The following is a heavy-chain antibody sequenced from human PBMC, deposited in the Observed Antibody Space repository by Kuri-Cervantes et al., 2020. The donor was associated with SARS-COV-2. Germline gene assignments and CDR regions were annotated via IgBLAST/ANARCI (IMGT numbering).Heavy chain of an antibody. V-gene: IGHV4-39*01. D-gene: IGHD3-3*01. CDR2: IYYRGST. Sequence: SETLSLTCNLSGGSISSSSYYWGWIRQPPGKGREWIGSIYYRGSTYYNPSLKSRVTISVDTSKNQFSLKLSSVTAADTAVYYCARLILNTTFGVVIIIRGAFDIWGQGTMVTVSS. CDR1: GGSISSSSYY. CDR3: ARLILNTTFGVVIIIRGAFDI. J-gene: IGHJ3*02.